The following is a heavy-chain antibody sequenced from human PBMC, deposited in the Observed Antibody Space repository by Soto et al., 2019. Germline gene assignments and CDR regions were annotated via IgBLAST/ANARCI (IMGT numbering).Heavy chain of an antibody. D-gene: IGHD3-22*01. J-gene: IGHJ4*02. Sequence: PGGSLRLSCAASGFTFSSYSMNWVRQAPGKGLEWVSSISSSSSYIYYADSVKGRFTISRDIAKYSLYLQMNSLRAEDTAVYYCAIHPRYYYDSSGPLGLDYWGQGTLVTVSS. CDR2: ISSSSSYI. CDR3: AIHPRYYYDSSGPLGLDY. V-gene: IGHV3-21*01. CDR1: GFTFSSYS.